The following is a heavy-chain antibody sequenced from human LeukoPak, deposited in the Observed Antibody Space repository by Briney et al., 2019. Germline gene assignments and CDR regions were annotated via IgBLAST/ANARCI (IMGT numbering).Heavy chain of an antibody. CDR2: IRSKAYGGTT. V-gene: IGHV3-49*04. CDR3: TRVRYSSGWYFDY. D-gene: IGHD6-19*01. CDR1: GFTFGDYA. Sequence: PGGSLRLSCTASGFTFGDYAMSWVRQAPGKGLEWGGFIRSKAYGGTTEYAASVKGRFTISRDDSKSIAYLQMNSLKTEDTAVYYCTRVRYSSGWYFDYWGQGTLVTVSS. J-gene: IGHJ4*02.